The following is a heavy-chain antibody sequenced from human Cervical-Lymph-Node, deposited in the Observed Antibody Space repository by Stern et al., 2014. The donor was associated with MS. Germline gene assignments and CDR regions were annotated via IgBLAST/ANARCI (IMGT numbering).Heavy chain of an antibody. D-gene: IGHD1-26*01. CDR2: IPPVFGTT. Sequence: VQLVESGAEVKKPGSSVKVSCKASGDTFSSYAINWVRQVAGQGLEWMGGIPPVFGTTNYAQKFQGRVTITADKSTNTAYMELMTLRSEDTAVYYCARGGGLVGYFDYWGQGTLVSVSS. V-gene: IGHV1-69*06. CDR1: GDTFSSYA. J-gene: IGHJ4*02. CDR3: ARGGGLVGYFDY.